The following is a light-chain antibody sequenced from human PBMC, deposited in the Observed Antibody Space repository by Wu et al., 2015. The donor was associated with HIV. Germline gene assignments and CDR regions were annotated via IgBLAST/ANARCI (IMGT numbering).Light chain of an antibody. Sequence: DIRMTQSPSSLSASVGDRVTITCRASQSISNYLNWYQQKPGKAPKPLIYATSTLQSGVPSKFSGSGSGTDFTLTISSLQPEDFATYYCQQSYSTPYTFGQGTKLEIK. V-gene: IGKV1-39*01. CDR1: QSISNY. J-gene: IGKJ2*01. CDR3: QQSYSTPYT. CDR2: ATS.